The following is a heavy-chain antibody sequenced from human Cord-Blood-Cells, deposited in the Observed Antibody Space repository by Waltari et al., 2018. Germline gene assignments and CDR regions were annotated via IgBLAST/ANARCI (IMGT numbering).Heavy chain of an antibody. Sequence: WVRQAPGQGLEWMGWISAYNGNTNYAQKLQGRVTMTTDTSTSTAYMELRSLRSDDTAVYYCARDGTRGGTGTTDFDYWGQGTLVTVSS. V-gene: IGHV1-18*01. CDR3: ARDGTRGGTGTTDFDY. J-gene: IGHJ4*02. D-gene: IGHD1-7*01. CDR2: ISAYNGNT.